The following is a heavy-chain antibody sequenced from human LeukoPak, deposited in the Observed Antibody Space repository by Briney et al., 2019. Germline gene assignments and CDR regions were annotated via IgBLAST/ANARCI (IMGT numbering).Heavy chain of an antibody. Sequence: SETLSLTCTVSGGSISSSSHYWGWIRQPPGKGLEWIGSFYYSGSTYYNPSLKSRVTISVDTSKNQFSLKLSSVTAADTAVYYCALYGSGSYYKTSFDYWGQGTLVTVSS. J-gene: IGHJ4*02. CDR2: FYYSGST. V-gene: IGHV4-39*07. CDR3: ALYGSGSYYKTSFDY. CDR1: GGSISSSSHY. D-gene: IGHD3-10*01.